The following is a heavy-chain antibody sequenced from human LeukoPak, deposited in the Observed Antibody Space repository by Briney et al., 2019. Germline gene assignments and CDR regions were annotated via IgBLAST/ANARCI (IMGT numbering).Heavy chain of an antibody. D-gene: IGHD2-2*01. J-gene: IGHJ4*02. CDR2: LNGDENTI. V-gene: IGHV3-74*01. CDR3: VRGLGSYQFDY. Sequence: PGGSLRLSCAASGFTFDDYAMHWVRQAPGKGLVWVSHLNGDENTITYADSVKGRFTISRDNAKNTLYLQMNSLRAEDTAVCYCVRGLGSYQFDYWGQGTLVTVAS. CDR1: GFTFDDYA.